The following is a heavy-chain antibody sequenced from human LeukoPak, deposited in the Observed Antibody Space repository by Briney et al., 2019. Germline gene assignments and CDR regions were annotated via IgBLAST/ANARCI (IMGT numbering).Heavy chain of an antibody. CDR2: ISYDGSNK. V-gene: IGHV3-30-3*01. CDR3: ARDLTSFDY. CDR1: RFTFSSYA. Sequence: PGRSLRLSCAASRFTFSSYAMHWVRQAPGKGLEWVAVISYDGSNKYYADSVKGRFTISRDNSKNTLYLQMNSLRAEDTAVYYCARDLTSFDYWGQGTLVTVSS. J-gene: IGHJ4*02.